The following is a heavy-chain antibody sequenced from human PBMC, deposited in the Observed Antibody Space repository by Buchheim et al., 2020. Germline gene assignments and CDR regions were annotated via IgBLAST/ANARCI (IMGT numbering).Heavy chain of an antibody. V-gene: IGHV4-31*03. Sequence: QVQLQESGPGLVKPSQTLSLTCTVSGGSISSGGYYWSWIRQHPGKGLEWIGYIYYSGSTYYNPSLKSRVTISVDTSKNQFSLKLSSVTAADTAVYYCARVVGGYYGSGSYWYGRETYGMDVWGQGTT. D-gene: IGHD3-10*01. CDR1: GGSISSGGYY. J-gene: IGHJ6*02. CDR3: ARVVGGYYGSGSYWYGRETYGMDV. CDR2: IYYSGST.